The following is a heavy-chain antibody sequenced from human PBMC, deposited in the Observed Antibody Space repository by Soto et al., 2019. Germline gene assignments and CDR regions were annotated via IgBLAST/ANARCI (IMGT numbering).Heavy chain of an antibody. V-gene: IGHV1-69*13. CDR3: ARERIADRLLQDV. D-gene: IGHD6-6*01. J-gene: IGHJ6*02. Sequence: ASVKVSCKASGYTFTSYYISWVRQAPGQGLEWMGGIIPIFGTANYAQKFQGRVTITADESTSTAYMELSSLRSEDTAVYYCARERIADRLLQDVWGQGTTVTVSS. CDR1: GYTFTSYY. CDR2: IIPIFGTA.